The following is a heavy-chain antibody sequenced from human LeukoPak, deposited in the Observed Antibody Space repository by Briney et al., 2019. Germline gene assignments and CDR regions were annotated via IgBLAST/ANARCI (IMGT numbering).Heavy chain of an antibody. CDR2: IYYSGST. CDR3: ARQVVAVAGTGYFDY. Sequence: SETLSLTCTVSGGSIRSSSYYGGWIRQPPGKGLEWIGSIYYSGSTYYNASLKSRGTISVDTSKNQFSLQLNSVTAADTAVYFCARQVVAVAGTGYFDYWGQGTLVTVSS. V-gene: IGHV4-39*01. D-gene: IGHD6-19*01. CDR1: GGSIRSSSYY. J-gene: IGHJ4*02.